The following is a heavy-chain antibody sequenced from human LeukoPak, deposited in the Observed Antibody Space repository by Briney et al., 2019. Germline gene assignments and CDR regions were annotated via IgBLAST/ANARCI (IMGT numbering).Heavy chain of an antibody. CDR3: ARDPPPLYYDSSGYPLGPLDY. D-gene: IGHD3-22*01. CDR2: ISYDGSNK. Sequence: GGSLRLSCAASGFTFSSYAMHWVRQAPGKGLEWVAVISYDGSNKYYADSVKGRFTISRDNSKNTLYLQMNSLRAEDTAVYYCARDPPPLYYDSSGYPLGPLDYWGQGTLVTVSS. CDR1: GFTFSSYA. V-gene: IGHV3-30-3*01. J-gene: IGHJ4*02.